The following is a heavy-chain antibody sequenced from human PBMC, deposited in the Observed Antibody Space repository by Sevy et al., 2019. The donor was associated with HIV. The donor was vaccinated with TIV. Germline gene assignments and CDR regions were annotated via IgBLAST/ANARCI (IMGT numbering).Heavy chain of an antibody. D-gene: IGHD3-16*01. Sequence: ASVKVSCKTSGYAFTGYWIHWVRQAPGQGLEWMGRINPISGGTDDSQKFQGRVTMTRDTSISTAYMDITRLRSDDTAVYYCARAPTDSGMGGMDVWGQGTVVTVSS. CDR3: ARAPTDSGMGGMDV. CDR2: INPISGGT. CDR1: GYAFTGYW. J-gene: IGHJ6*02. V-gene: IGHV1-2*06.